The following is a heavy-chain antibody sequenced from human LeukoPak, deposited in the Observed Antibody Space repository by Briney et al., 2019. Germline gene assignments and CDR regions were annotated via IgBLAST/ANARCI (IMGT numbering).Heavy chain of an antibody. J-gene: IGHJ4*02. V-gene: IGHV1-46*01. D-gene: IGHD3-22*01. CDR3: ASSSGSSGYYLDY. Sequence: GASVKVSCKASGYTFTSYYMHWVRQAPGQGLEWMGIINPSGGSTSYAQKFQGRVTMTRDTSTSTAYMELRSLRSDDTAVYYCASSSGSSGYYLDYWGQGTLVTVSS. CDR2: INPSGGST. CDR1: GYTFTSYY.